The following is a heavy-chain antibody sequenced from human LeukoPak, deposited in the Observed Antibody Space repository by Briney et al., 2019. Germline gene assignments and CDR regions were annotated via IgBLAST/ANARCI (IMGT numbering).Heavy chain of an antibody. CDR3: ARDLVVVVAAIIEQGYYYYGMDV. D-gene: IGHD2-15*01. Sequence: GGSLRLSCAASGFTFSSYEMNWVRQAPGKGLEWVSYIRSSGSTIYYADSVKGRFTISRDNAKNSLYLQMNSLRAEDTAVYYCARDLVVVVAAIIEQGYYYYGMDVWGKGTTVTVSS. J-gene: IGHJ6*04. CDR2: IRSSGSTI. V-gene: IGHV3-48*03. CDR1: GFTFSSYE.